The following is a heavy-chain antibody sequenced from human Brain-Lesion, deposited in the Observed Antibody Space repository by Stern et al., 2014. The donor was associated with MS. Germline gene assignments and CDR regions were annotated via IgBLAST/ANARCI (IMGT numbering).Heavy chain of an antibody. Sequence: VQLVESGGGLVQPGGSLRLSCAASGFTYTDYWMRWVRQAPGKGPEWVAVISNDGNHKYYAGSVKDRFTISRDNSKNTLYLQMNSLGVEDTAVYYCAKHLAERPFDYWGQGTLVTVSS. CDR3: AKHLAERPFDY. V-gene: IGHV3-30*18. CDR1: GFTYTDYW. CDR2: ISNDGNHK. D-gene: IGHD1-1*01. J-gene: IGHJ4*02.